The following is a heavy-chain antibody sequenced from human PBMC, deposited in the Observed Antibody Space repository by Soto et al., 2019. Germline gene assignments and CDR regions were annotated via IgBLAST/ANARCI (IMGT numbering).Heavy chain of an antibody. CDR3: ASYSGSCFPVGHDR. CDR1: GFMFSSYW. Sequence: VHLVESGGGLVEPGGSLRLSCEASGFMFSSYWMSWVRQAPGEGLEWVANIKQDGSEINYLESVEGRFTIFRDNARRSLYLQMNSLRAEDTAVYFCASYSGSCFPVGHDRWGQGTLVVVSS. J-gene: IGHJ5*02. D-gene: IGHD1-26*01. CDR2: IKQDGSEI. V-gene: IGHV3-7*01.